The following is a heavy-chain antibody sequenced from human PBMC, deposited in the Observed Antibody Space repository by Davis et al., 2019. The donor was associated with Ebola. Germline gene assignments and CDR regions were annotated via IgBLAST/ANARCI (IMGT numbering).Heavy chain of an antibody. V-gene: IGHV1-3*01. J-gene: IGHJ6*02. Sequence: ASVKVSCKASGYIFTSYTIHWVRQAPGQRLEWMGWINGGNGNTKYSQKLQGRVTITRDTSATTAYMELSSLRSEDTAVFYCARIILGRDFYGMDVWGQGTTVTVSS. CDR1: GYIFTSYT. CDR3: ARIILGRDFYGMDV. CDR2: INGGNGNT.